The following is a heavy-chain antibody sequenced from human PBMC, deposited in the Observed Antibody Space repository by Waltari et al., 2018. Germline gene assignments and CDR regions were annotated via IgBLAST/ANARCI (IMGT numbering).Heavy chain of an antibody. CDR1: GFTFSSYS. J-gene: IGHJ4*02. D-gene: IGHD3-22*01. V-gene: IGHV3-21*01. CDR3: ARIGYYYDHSSAPTDY. Sequence: EVQLVESGGGLVKPGGSLRLSCAASGFTFSSYSMNWVRPAPGKGLEWVSSISSSSSYIYYADSVKGRFTISRDNAKNSLYLQMNSLRAEDTAVYYCARIGYYYDHSSAPTDYWGQGTLVTVSS. CDR2: ISSSSSYI.